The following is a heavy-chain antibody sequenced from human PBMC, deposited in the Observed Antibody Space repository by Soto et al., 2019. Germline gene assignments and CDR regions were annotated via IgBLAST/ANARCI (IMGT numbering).Heavy chain of an antibody. V-gene: IGHV1-2*04. Sequence: VASVKVSCKASGYTFTGYYMHWVRQAPGQGLEWMGWINPNSVGTNYAQKFQGWVTMTRDTSISTAYMELSRLRSDDTAVYYCAREKQLVRDYYYYGMDVWGQGTTVTVS. J-gene: IGHJ6*02. D-gene: IGHD6-6*01. CDR3: AREKQLVRDYYYYGMDV. CDR2: INPNSVGT. CDR1: GYTFTGYY.